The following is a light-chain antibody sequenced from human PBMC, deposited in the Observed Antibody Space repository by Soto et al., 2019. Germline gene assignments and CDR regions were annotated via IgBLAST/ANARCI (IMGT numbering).Light chain of an antibody. CDR2: AAS. CDR1: QSISSY. Sequence: DIQMTQSPSSLSAYVGDRVTITYRASQSISSYLNWYQQKPGKAPKLLIYAASSLQSGVPSRFSGSGSGTDFTLTISCLQPEDFATYYCQQSYSTPPITFGQGTRLEIK. V-gene: IGKV1-39*01. CDR3: QQSYSTPPIT. J-gene: IGKJ5*01.